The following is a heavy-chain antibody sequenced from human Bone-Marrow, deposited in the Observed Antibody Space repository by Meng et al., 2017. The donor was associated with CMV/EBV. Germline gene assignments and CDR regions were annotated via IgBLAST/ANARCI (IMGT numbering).Heavy chain of an antibody. CDR1: GLIFSRSW. Sequence: GGSLRLSCEASGLIFSRSWMTWVRQAPGKGLEWVANIEPDGSSFYYAGSVRGRFTISRDNAKKSLYLQMNSLRAEDTAVYYCASGDFHDSCGQGTLVTVSS. J-gene: IGHJ4*02. V-gene: IGHV3-7*01. CDR2: IEPDGSSF. D-gene: IGHD2-21*01. CDR3: ASGDFHDS.